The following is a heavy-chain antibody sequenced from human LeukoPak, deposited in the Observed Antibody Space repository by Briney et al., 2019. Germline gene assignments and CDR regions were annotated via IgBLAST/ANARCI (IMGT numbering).Heavy chain of an antibody. J-gene: IGHJ4*02. Sequence: ASVKVSCKASGYTFTGYYMHWVRQAPGQGLEWMGWINPNSGGTNYAQKFQGRVTMTTDTSTSTAYMELRSLRSDDTAVYYCARLTNNYYDSSGYRVYYFDYWGQGTLVTVSS. V-gene: IGHV1-2*02. D-gene: IGHD3-22*01. CDR2: INPNSGGT. CDR1: GYTFTGYY. CDR3: ARLTNNYYDSSGYRVYYFDY.